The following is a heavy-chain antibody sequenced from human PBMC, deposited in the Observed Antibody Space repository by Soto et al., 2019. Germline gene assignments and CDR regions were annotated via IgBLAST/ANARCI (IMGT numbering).Heavy chain of an antibody. Sequence: QVQLVQSGADVKTPGASVRVSCKASGYTFTGYYVHWVREAPGQGLEWMGWINPETGGTSYAQKFQGRVTLSRDTSINTAYLELSSLRFDDAAVYFCARERFQVISDGMDVWGQWTTVTVSS. CDR1: GYTFTGYY. V-gene: IGHV1-2*02. CDR2: INPETGGT. J-gene: IGHJ6*02. CDR3: ARERFQVISDGMDV. D-gene: IGHD2-21*01.